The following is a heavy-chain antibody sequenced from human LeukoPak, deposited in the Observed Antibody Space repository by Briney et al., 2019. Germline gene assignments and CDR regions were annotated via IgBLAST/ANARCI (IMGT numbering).Heavy chain of an antibody. CDR1: GGAFSSYA. V-gene: IGHV1-69*13. CDR3: ARVVSPENWFDP. J-gene: IGHJ5*02. CDR2: IIPIFGTA. Sequence: SVKVSCKASGGAFSSYAISWVRQAPGQGLEWMGGIIPIFGTANYAQKFQGRVTITADESTSTAYMELSSLRSEDTAVYYCARVVSPENWFDPWGQGTLVTVSS. D-gene: IGHD5/OR15-5a*01.